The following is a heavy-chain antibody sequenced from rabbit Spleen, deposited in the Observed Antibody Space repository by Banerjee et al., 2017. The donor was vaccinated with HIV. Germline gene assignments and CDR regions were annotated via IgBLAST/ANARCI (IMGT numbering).Heavy chain of an antibody. J-gene: IGHJ4*01. Sequence: QSLEESGGGLVKPGGTLTLTCTVSGFSFSARYYMCWVRQAPGKGLQWIACIYGGSLITTYYATWAKGRFTISKTSSTTVTLQMTSLTAADTATYFCARDLSSVIGWNLNLWGPGTLVTVS. CDR1: GFSFSARYY. CDR3: ARDLSSVIGWNLNL. V-gene: IGHV1S40*01. CDR2: IYGGSLITT. D-gene: IGHD2-1*01.